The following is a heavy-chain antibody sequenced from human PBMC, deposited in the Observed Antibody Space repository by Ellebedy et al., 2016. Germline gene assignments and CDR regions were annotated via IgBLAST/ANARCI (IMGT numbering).Heavy chain of an antibody. Sequence: ASVKVSXXASGFRFASYDINWVRQASGQGLDWLGWMNPNTGNTGYAQKFQGRVAMTSDSSITTAYLDLSNLGSDDTAVYYCASQAGGHDFWGQGTLITVSS. D-gene: IGHD6-19*01. CDR3: ASQAGGHDF. CDR1: GFRFASYD. J-gene: IGHJ1*01. V-gene: IGHV1-8*01. CDR2: MNPNTGNT.